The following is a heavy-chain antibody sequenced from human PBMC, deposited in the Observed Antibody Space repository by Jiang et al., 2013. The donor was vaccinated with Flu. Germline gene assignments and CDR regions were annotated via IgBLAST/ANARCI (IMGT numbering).Heavy chain of an antibody. CDR2: IYPSDSST. D-gene: IGHD5-18*01. V-gene: IGHV5-51*01. CDR1: GYSFTSYR. CDR3: ARGYNTVMAPFDY. J-gene: IGHJ4*02. Sequence: VQLVESGAEVKKPGESLKISCKGSGYSFTSYRIVWVRQMPGKGLEWMGIIYPSDSSTRYSPSFQGQVTISADKSITTAYLQWSSLKASDTAIYYCARGYNTVMAPFDYWGQGTLVIVSS.